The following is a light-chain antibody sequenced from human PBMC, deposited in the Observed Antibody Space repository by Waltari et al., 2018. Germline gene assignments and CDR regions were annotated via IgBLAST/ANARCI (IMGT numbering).Light chain of an antibody. CDR2: EDM. J-gene: IGLJ3*02. Sequence: SYELRQPPSVSVYPGQTARITCLGDALPRNYAYWYQQKSGQSPVMVIYEDMKRPSGIPERFSGSNSGAVATLTISGAQFDDEADYYCLSADHSVDHSVFGGGTKLTVL. CDR1: ALPRNY. V-gene: IGLV3-10*01. CDR3: LSADHSVDHSV.